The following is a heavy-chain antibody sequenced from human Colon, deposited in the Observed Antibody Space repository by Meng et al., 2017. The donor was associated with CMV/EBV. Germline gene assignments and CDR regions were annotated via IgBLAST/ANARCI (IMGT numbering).Heavy chain of an antibody. Sequence: GGSLRLSCVASGFNFSFFWMSWVRQAPGKGLEWVANINRDGSEKNYLDSVKGRFTVSRDNAKNSLYLQMSSLRAEDTALYYCARDSPHEQQLLRGIDYWGQGTLVTVSS. CDR1: GFNFSFFW. V-gene: IGHV3-7*01. D-gene: IGHD6-13*01. J-gene: IGHJ4*02. CDR3: ARDSPHEQQLLRGIDY. CDR2: INRDGSEK.